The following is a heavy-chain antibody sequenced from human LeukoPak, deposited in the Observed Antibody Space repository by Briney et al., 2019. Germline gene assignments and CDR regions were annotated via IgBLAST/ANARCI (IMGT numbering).Heavy chain of an antibody. Sequence: SQTLSLTCIVSGGSMSSGSYHWGWIRQPAGKGLESIGRIYISGSTHYNPSLKSRVTISVDTSKNQFSLQLTSVPAADTAVYYCARGYGGYVDYWGQGNLVTVSS. D-gene: IGHD4-23*01. CDR1: GGSMSSGSYH. J-gene: IGHJ4*02. V-gene: IGHV4-61*02. CDR2: IYISGST. CDR3: ARGYGGYVDY.